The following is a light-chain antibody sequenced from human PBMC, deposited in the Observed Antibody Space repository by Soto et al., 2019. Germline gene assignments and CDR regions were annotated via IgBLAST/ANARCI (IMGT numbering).Light chain of an antibody. CDR1: QSISSSY. CDR3: QQNLNSLFT. CDR2: GAS. V-gene: IGKV3-20*01. J-gene: IGKJ3*01. Sequence: EIVLTQSPGTLSLSPGKRATLSCRASQSISSSYLAWYQQRPGQAPRLLIYGASSRATGIPDRFSGSGSGTEFTLTISRLEPEDFAVYYCQQNLNSLFTFGPGTKVDIK.